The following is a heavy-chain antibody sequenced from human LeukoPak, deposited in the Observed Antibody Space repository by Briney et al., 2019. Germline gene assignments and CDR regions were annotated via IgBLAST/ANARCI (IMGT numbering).Heavy chain of an antibody. J-gene: IGHJ3*02. CDR2: ISCDGSNK. CDR3: AKLPTVTTPSDAFDI. Sequence: GALRLSCAASGFAFSSYGMHWVRQAPGKGLEWVAVISCDGSNKYYADSVKGRFTISRDNSKNTLYLQMNSLRAEDTAVYYCAKLPTVTTPSDAFDIWGQGTMVTASS. CDR1: GFAFSSYG. V-gene: IGHV3-30*18. D-gene: IGHD4-17*01.